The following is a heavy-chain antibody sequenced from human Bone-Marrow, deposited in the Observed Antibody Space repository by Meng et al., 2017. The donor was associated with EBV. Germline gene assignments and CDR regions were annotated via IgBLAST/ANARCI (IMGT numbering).Heavy chain of an antibody. CDR1: GGSMSSSSYY. D-gene: IGHD2-21*01. J-gene: IGHJ5*02. Sequence: PQLPVCGPRLVKPSETLSLTCTVYGGSMSSSSYYWGWIRQPPGKGLEWIGSIYHSGSTYYNSSLKSRVTISVDTSKNQFSLKLNSVTAADTAVYYCARHSAQIVVVIPLGWFDPWGQGTLVTVSS. CDR3: ARHSAQIVVVIPLGWFDP. CDR2: IYHSGST. V-gene: IGHV4-39*01.